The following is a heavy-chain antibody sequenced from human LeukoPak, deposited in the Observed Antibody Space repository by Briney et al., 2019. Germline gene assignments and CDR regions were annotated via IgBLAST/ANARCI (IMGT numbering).Heavy chain of an antibody. CDR3: AGGGIAAAAFY. V-gene: IGHV3-53*01. J-gene: IGHJ4*02. CDR2: IYSGGST. CDR1: GFPFGSNY. D-gene: IGHD6-13*01. Sequence: PGGSRRLSCSASGFPFGSNYLSWGRQAPGKGLEWVSVIYSGGSTYYADSVKGRFTISRDNSKNTLSLQMNSLRAEDTAVYYCAGGGIAAAAFYWGQGTLVTVSS.